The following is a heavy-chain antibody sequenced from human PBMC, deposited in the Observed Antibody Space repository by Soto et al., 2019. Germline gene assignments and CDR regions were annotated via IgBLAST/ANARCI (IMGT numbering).Heavy chain of an antibody. CDR2: IKQDGSEK. D-gene: IGHD3-22*01. Sequence: GGSLRLSCAASGFAFSSYWMSWVRQAPGKGLEWVANIKQDGSEKYYVDSVKGRFTISRDNAKNSLYLQMNSLRAEDTAVYYCARSRSGYYPWFAPWGQGTLVTVSS. J-gene: IGHJ5*02. V-gene: IGHV3-7*05. CDR1: GFAFSSYW. CDR3: ARSRSGYYPWFAP.